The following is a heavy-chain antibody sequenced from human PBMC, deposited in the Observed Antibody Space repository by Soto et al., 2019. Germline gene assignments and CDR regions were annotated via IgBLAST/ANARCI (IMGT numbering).Heavy chain of an antibody. CDR2: VDPSGSFT. CDR1: GYSFTSYW. Sequence: RESLKISRKGSGYSFTSYWIGWGRQIAGKGLEWVGGVDPSGSFTTCSPSFQGHVTISADKSISTAYLQWSSLKASDTAMYYCARHITMIVVAGAFDIWGQGTMVTVSS. V-gene: IGHV5-10-1*01. J-gene: IGHJ3*02. CDR3: ARHITMIVVAGAFDI. D-gene: IGHD3-22*01.